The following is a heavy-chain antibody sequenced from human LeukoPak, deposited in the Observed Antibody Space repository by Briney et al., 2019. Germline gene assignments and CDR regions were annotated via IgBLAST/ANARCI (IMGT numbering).Heavy chain of an antibody. CDR2: ITSSGSAT. Sequence: GGSLRLSCAASGFTFSKNAMSWVRQAPGKGLEWVSSITSSGSATCYADSVKGRFTISRDNSKNTLYLQMNGLRAEDTAVYYCARGVDVWGNYRQYYFDYWGQETLVTX. J-gene: IGHJ4*02. D-gene: IGHD3-16*02. CDR1: GFTFSKNA. CDR3: ARGVDVWGNYRQYYFDY. V-gene: IGHV3-23*01.